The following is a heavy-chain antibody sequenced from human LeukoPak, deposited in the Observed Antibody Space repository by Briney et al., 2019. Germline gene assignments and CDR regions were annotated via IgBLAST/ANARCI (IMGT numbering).Heavy chain of an antibody. Sequence: GGSLRLSCAASGFTFSSYAMSWVRQAPGKGLEWVSAISGSGGSTYYADSVKGRFTISRADSKNTLYLQMNSLRAEDTAVYYCAKDLRGYSYDVYYYYYMDVWGKGTTVTVSS. D-gene: IGHD5-18*01. J-gene: IGHJ6*03. V-gene: IGHV3-23*01. CDR2: ISGSGGST. CDR1: GFTFSSYA. CDR3: AKDLRGYSYDVYYYYYMDV.